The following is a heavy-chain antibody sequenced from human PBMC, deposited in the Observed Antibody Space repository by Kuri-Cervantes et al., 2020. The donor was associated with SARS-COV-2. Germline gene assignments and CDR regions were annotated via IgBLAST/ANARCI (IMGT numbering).Heavy chain of an antibody. Sequence: SETLSLTCTVSGGSISSGSYYWSWIRQPAGKGLEWIGYIYTSGSTNYNPSLKSRVTISVDTSKNQFSLKLSSVTAADTAVYYCARIVRFMDVWGKGTTVTVSS. CDR1: GGSISSGSYY. CDR2: IYTSGST. D-gene: IGHD2-21*01. J-gene: IGHJ6*03. V-gene: IGHV4-61*09. CDR3: ARIVRFMDV.